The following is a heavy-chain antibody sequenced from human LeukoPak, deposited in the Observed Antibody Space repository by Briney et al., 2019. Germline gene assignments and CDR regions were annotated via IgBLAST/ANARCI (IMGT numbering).Heavy chain of an antibody. J-gene: IGHJ3*01. CDR2: INSDGSEG. D-gene: IGHD6-6*01. Sequence: GGSLRLSCSASGFTFSGFWMSWSRQAPGKGLEWVASINSDGSEGYYADVVKGRFTISRDNAKNSLYLQINSLRAEDTAVYYCARSSYSSSSSVWGQGTMVTVSS. CDR3: ARSSYSSSSSV. CDR1: GFTFSGFW. V-gene: IGHV3-7*03.